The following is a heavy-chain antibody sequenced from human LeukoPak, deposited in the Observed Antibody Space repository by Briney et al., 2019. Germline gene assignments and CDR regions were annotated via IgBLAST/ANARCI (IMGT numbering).Heavy chain of an antibody. CDR1: GYSFTTYW. CDR3: ARRVADSWYFDY. CDR2: IYPGDSDT. V-gene: IGHV5-51*01. Sequence: GESLKISCRGSGYSFTTYWIGWVRQMPGKGLEWMGIIYPGDSDTRYSPSFQGQVTISADKPISTAYLQWSSLKASDTAIYYCARRVADSWYFDYWGQGTLVTVSS. J-gene: IGHJ4*02. D-gene: IGHD6-13*01.